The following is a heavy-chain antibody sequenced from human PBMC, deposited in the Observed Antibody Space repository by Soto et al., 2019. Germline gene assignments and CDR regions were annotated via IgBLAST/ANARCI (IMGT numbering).Heavy chain of an antibody. D-gene: IGHD3-3*01. Sequence: GASVKVSCKASGYTFTSYGISWVRQAPGQGLEWMGWISAYNGNTNYAQKLQGRVTMTTDTSTSTAYVELRSLRSDDTAVYYCARGVERFLEWFFDYWGQGTLVTVSS. V-gene: IGHV1-18*01. CDR2: ISAYNGNT. CDR3: ARGVERFLEWFFDY. J-gene: IGHJ4*02. CDR1: GYTFTSYG.